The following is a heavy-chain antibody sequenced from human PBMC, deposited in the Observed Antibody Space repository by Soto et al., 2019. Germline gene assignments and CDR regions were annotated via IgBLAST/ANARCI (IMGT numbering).Heavy chain of an antibody. CDR1: GFTFSRYA. J-gene: IGHJ4*02. D-gene: IGHD6-19*01. CDR3: ARSQREYRSGWDTGSFDS. V-gene: IGHV3-30-3*01. CDR2: ISHDGSKE. Sequence: SGGSLRLSCAASGFTFSRYAMHWVRQAPGKGLEWVALISHDGSKEYYACSMQGRFTISRDNSHNTLYVQLNSLGPHDTAVYYCARSQREYRSGWDTGSFDSWGQGTRVTVYS.